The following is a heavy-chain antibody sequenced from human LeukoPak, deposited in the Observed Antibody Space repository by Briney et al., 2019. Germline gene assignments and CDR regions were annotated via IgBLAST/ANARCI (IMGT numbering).Heavy chain of an antibody. CDR2: IHICGNT. J-gene: IGHJ6*03. V-gene: IGHV4-61*02. CDR3: ARDDSRGYNYGHYYYYMDV. CDR1: GASISSPSYY. D-gene: IGHD5-18*01. Sequence: SQTLSLTCTVSGASISSPSYYWAWIRQPAGKALEWIRRIHICGNTNYKPSLSSRVNISVDTSKSKFSLKLNSVTAADTAVYYCARDDSRGYNYGHYYYYMDVWGKGTTVTVSS.